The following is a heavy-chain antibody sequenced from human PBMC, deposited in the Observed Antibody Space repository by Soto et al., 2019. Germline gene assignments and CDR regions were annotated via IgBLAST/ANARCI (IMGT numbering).Heavy chain of an antibody. CDR1: GFTFSTYA. Sequence: EVQLLESGGGLVQPGGSLRLSCAASGFTFSTYAMSWVRQAPGKGLEWVSAISDSGTTYYADSVRGRFTISRDNSKNTLYLQMNSLRAKDTALYYCAKTDAFDTWGQGTMVTVSS. J-gene: IGHJ3*02. V-gene: IGHV3-23*01. CDR3: AKTDAFDT. CDR2: ISDSGTT.